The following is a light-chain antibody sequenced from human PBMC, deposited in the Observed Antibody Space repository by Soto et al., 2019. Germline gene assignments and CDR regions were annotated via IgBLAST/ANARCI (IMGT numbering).Light chain of an antibody. CDR1: QGISNY. Sequence: DIQMTQSPSSLSASVGDRVTITCRASQGISNYLAWYQQKPGKVPKLLIYAASTLQSGVPSRFSGSGSGTDFTLTISSLQPEDVATYYCQKYNSVPRTQALTFGGGTKVEIK. CDR2: AAS. CDR3: QKYNSVPRTQALT. J-gene: IGKJ4*01. V-gene: IGKV1-27*01.